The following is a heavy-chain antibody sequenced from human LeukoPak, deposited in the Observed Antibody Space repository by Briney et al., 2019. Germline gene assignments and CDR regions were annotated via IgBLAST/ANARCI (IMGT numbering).Heavy chain of an antibody. CDR2: IRDSGGNT. J-gene: IGHJ4*02. V-gene: IGHV3-23*01. Sequence: GGSLRLSCAASGFTFSSYAMHWVRQAPGKGLEWVSGIRDSGGNTYYADSVRGRFTISRDNSKNTLYLQMNSLRAEDTAVYYCAKTSGGDYWGQGTRVTVSS. CDR1: GFTFSSYA. CDR3: AKTSGGDY.